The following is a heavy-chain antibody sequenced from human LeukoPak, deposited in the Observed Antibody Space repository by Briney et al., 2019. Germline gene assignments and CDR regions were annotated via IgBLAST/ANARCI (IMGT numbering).Heavy chain of an antibody. CDR2: IIPIFGTA. CDR3: ARAVLEWLWVWFDP. V-gene: IGHV1-69*01. J-gene: IGHJ5*02. Sequence: RAXVKVSCKASGGTFSSYAISWVRQAPGQGLEWMGGIIPIFGTANYAQKFKGRVTITADESTSTAYMEVSSLRSEDTAVYYCARAVLEWLWVWFDPWGQGTLVTVSS. D-gene: IGHD3-3*01. CDR1: GGTFSSYA.